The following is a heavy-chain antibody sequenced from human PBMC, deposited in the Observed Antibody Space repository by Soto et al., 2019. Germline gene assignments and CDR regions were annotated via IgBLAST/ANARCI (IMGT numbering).Heavy chain of an antibody. J-gene: IGHJ6*02. CDR1: GFSFSTYS. CDR3: ARGGSSSYNGMDV. V-gene: IGHV3-48*02. CDR2: ISSRSYTI. Sequence: EVQLVESGGGLVQPGGSLRLSCAASGFSFSTYSMNWVRQAPGKGLEWVSYISSRSYTIYYIDSVKGRFTISRDNAKSSLYLQMNSLRDEDTAVYYCARGGSSSYNGMDVWGHGTTVTVSS. D-gene: IGHD6-6*01.